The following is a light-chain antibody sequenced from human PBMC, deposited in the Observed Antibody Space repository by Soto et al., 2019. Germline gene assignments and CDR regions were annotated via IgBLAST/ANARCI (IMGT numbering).Light chain of an antibody. Sequence: DIQMTQSPYSLSASVGDRVTITCRASQNIRNYLNWYQQRPGKTPNLLVYAASNLRGGVPSRFSGSGCGTVVTLTINSLQPEDFATYYCQQIHSTASYTFGQGTRVDI. CDR2: AAS. CDR1: QNIRNY. J-gene: IGKJ2*01. V-gene: IGKV1-39*01. CDR3: QQIHSTASYT.